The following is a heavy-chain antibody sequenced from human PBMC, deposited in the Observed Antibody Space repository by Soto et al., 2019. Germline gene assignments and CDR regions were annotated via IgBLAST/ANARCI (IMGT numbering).Heavy chain of an antibody. Sequence: ASVKVSCKASGYTFTDYGVTWVRQAPGQGLEWMGWISAYSGNTDYAQNVQGRVTMTTDTSTTTAYVELRTLRSDDTAIYYCARGYFHGSGTYPIDYWGQGTLVTVSS. CDR2: ISAYSGNT. CDR3: ARGYFHGSGTYPIDY. D-gene: IGHD3-10*01. J-gene: IGHJ4*01. CDR1: GYTFTDYG. V-gene: IGHV1-18*01.